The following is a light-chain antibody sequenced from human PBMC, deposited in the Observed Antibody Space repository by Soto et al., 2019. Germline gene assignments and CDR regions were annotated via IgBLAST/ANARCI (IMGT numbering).Light chain of an antibody. CDR2: GAS. V-gene: IGKV3-20*01. CDR1: QSVSSSY. Sequence: EIVLTQSPGTLSLSPGERATLSCRASQSVSSSYLAWYQQKPGQAPRLLIYGASSRATDIPDRFSGSGSGTDFTFTISRLEPEDFVVYYCQQYGSSTPVTFGQGTRLEIK. CDR3: QQYGSSTPVT. J-gene: IGKJ5*01.